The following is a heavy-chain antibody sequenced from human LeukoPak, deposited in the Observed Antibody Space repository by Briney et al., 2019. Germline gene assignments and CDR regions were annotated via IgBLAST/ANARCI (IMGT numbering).Heavy chain of an antibody. CDR2: ISWNSGSI. Sequence: GRSLRLSCAASGFTFDDYAMHWVRQAPGEGLEWVSGISWNSGSIGYADSVKGRFTISRDNSKNTLYLQMNSLRAEDTAAYYCAREGRYYDSGGYSRGFFDYWGQGTLVTVSS. D-gene: IGHD3-22*01. V-gene: IGHV3-9*01. CDR1: GFTFDDYA. CDR3: AREGRYYDSGGYSRGFFDY. J-gene: IGHJ4*02.